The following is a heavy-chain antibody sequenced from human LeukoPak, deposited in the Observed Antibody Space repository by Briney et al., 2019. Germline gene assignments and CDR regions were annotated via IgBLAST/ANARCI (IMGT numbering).Heavy chain of an antibody. J-gene: IGHJ4*02. CDR2: ISGSGGST. D-gene: IGHD6-13*01. V-gene: IGHV3-23*01. CDR1: GFTFSSYA. Sequence: AGGSLRLSCAASGFTFSSYAMSWVRQAPGKGLEWVSAISGSGGSTYYADAVKGRFTISRDNSKNTLYLQMNSLRAEDTAVYYCAKDRSSSWFNGWFDYWGQGTLVTVSS. CDR3: AKDRSSSWFNGWFDY.